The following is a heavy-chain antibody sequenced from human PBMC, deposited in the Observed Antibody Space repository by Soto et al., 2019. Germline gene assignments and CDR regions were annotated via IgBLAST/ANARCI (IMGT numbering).Heavy chain of an antibody. CDR2: ISWNSGSI. D-gene: IGHD6-25*01. CDR1: GFTFDDYA. V-gene: IGHV3-9*01. Sequence: EVQLVESGGGLVQPGRSLRLSCASSGFTFDDYAMHWVRQAPGKGLEWVSGISWNSGSIGYADSVKGRFTISRDNAKNSLYLQMNSLRAEDTALYYCSKTAKRTGAKFDLWGRGTLVTVSS. CDR3: SKTAKRTGAKFDL. J-gene: IGHJ2*01.